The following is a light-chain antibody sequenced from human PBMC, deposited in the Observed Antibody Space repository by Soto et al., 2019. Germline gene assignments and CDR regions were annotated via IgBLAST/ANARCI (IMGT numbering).Light chain of an antibody. Sequence: EIVMTQSPATLSVSAGERVTLSCRASQSVSSTLAWYQRKPGQAPRLLILGASTRATGIPARFSGSGSGTEFTLTISSMQSEDFAVYYCQHYNNWPLLTFGGGTKVEIK. V-gene: IGKV3-15*01. J-gene: IGKJ4*01. CDR1: QSVSST. CDR2: GAS. CDR3: QHYNNWPLLT.